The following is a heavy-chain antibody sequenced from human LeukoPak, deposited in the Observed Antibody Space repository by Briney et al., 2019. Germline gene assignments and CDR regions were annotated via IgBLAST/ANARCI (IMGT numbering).Heavy chain of an antibody. V-gene: IGHV5-51*01. D-gene: IGHD2/OR15-2a*01. Sequence: GESLKISCKGSGYRFTSYWIGWVRQMPGKGLEWMGIIYPGDSSTKYSPSFQGQVTISADKSINTAYLQWSSLKASDTAMYYCAKLPLAPFQFLHSYYYMDVWGKGTTVTVSS. CDR3: AKLPLAPFQFLHSYYYMDV. CDR1: GYRFTSYW. J-gene: IGHJ6*03. CDR2: IYPGDSST.